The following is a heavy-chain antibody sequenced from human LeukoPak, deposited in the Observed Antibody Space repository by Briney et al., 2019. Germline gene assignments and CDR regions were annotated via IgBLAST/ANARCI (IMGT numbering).Heavy chain of an antibody. J-gene: IGHJ3*02. Sequence: ASVKVSCKASGYTFTSYGISWVRQAPGQGLEWMGGIIPIFGTANYAQKFQGRVTITADESTSTAYMELSSLRSEDTAVYYCARVAGYNAFDIWGQGTMVTVSS. CDR3: ARVAGYNAFDI. D-gene: IGHD5-24*01. V-gene: IGHV1-69*13. CDR1: GYTFTSYG. CDR2: IIPIFGTA.